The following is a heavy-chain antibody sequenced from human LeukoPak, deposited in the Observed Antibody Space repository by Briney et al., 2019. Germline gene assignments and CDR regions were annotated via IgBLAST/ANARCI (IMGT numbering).Heavy chain of an antibody. CDR2: ISWNSGSI. V-gene: IGHV3-9*01. J-gene: IGHJ4*02. Sequence: PGRSLRLSCAASGFTFDDYAMHWVRQAPGKGLEWVSGISWNSGSIGYADSVKGRFTISRDNAKNSLYLQMNSLRAEDTAVYHCARDQRVVYDYWGQGTLVTVSS. D-gene: IGHD2-15*01. CDR1: GFTFDDYA. CDR3: ARDQRVVYDY.